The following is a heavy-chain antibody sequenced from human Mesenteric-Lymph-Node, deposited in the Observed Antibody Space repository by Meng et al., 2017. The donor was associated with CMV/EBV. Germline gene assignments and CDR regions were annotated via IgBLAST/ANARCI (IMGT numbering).Heavy chain of an antibody. Sequence: GESLKISCAASGFTFSSYAMSWVRQAPGKGLEWVSAISGSGGSTYYADSVKGRFTISRDNSKNTLYLQMNSLRSEDTAVYYCARDLPDYQLLSGGGGYWGQGTLVTVSS. CDR2: ISGSGGST. CDR3: ARDLPDYQLLSGGGGY. D-gene: IGHD2-2*01. V-gene: IGHV3-23*01. CDR1: GFTFSSYA. J-gene: IGHJ4*02.